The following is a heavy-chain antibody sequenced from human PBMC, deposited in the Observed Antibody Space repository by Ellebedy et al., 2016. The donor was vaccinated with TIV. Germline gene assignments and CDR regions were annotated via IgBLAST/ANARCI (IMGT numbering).Heavy chain of an antibody. Sequence: PGGSLRLSCAASGFTFSTYWMHWVRQAPGKGLVRVSRINSDGSNSNYADSVKGRFTCSRDNSKNTLYLQMNSLSAEDTAVYFCAKDRGSRDSVYPNGMDAWGQGITVTVSS. D-gene: IGHD2-8*01. CDR1: GFTFSTYW. V-gene: IGHV3-74*01. CDR2: INSDGSNS. CDR3: AKDRGSRDSVYPNGMDA. J-gene: IGHJ6*02.